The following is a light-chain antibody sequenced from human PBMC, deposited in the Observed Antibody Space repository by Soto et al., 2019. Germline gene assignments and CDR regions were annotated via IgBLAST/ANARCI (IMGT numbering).Light chain of an antibody. CDR2: AAS. Sequence: AIRMTQSPSSFSASTGDRVTITCRASQGISSYLAWYQQKPGKAPKLLIYAASTLQSGVPSRFSGSGSGTDFTLTISCLQSEDVATHYCQQYYSYPLTVGGGTKVEIK. V-gene: IGKV1-8*01. J-gene: IGKJ4*01. CDR1: QGISSY. CDR3: QQYYSYPLT.